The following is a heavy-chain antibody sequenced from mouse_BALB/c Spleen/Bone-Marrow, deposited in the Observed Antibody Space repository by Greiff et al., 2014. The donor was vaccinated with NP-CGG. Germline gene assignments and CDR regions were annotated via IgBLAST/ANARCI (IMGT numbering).Heavy chain of an antibody. D-gene: IGHD2-10*02. V-gene: IGHV14-4*02. CDR3: NEGYGNYGY. CDR1: GFNIKDYY. J-gene: IGHJ2*01. Sequence: VQLQQSGAELVRSGASVKLSCTASGFNIKDYYMHWVKQRPEQGLEWIGWIDPENGDTEYAPKFQGKATMTADTSSNTAYLQLSSLTSEDTAVYYCNEGYGNYGYWGQSTTLTVSS. CDR2: IDPENGDT.